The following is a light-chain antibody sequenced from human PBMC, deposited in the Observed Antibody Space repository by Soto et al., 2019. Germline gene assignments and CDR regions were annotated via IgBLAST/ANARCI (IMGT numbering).Light chain of an antibody. J-gene: IGKJ1*01. CDR1: QDISNY. CDR3: QQLDSDPPWT. V-gene: IGKV1-9*01. CDR2: LAS. Sequence: DIQMTQSPSTLSASVGDRITVTCRASQDISNYLAWYQQYPGRAPKLLIYLASTLESGVPSRFSGSGSGTNFTLTISSLQPEDFATYYCQQLDSDPPWTFGQGTNVDIK.